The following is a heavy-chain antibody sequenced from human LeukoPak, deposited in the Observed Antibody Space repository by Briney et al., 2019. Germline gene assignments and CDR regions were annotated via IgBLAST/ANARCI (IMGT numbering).Heavy chain of an antibody. CDR2: IYYSGTT. CDR3: ARDLGIQPRTGNWFEP. V-gene: IGHV4-30-4*08. J-gene: IGHJ5*02. D-gene: IGHD2-2*01. CDR1: GGSISSSDYY. Sequence: SQTLSLTCAVSGGSISSSDYYWSWIRQPPGKGLEWIGYIYYSGTTYYNPSLRSRVTISVDTSKNQISLKLSSVTAADTAVYFCARDLGIQPRTGNWFEPWGQGTLVTVSS.